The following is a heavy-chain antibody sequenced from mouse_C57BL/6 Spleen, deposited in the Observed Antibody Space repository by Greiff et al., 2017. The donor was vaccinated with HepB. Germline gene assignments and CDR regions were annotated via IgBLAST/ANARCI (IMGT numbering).Heavy chain of an antibody. Sequence: QVTLKECGPGILQSSQTLSLTCSFSGFSLSTSGMGVSWIRQPSGKGLEWLAHIYWDDDKRYNPSLKSRLTISKDTSRNQVFLKITSVDTADTATYYCARRSLYYGSSFDYWGQGTTLTVSS. CDR1: GFSLSTSGMG. J-gene: IGHJ2*01. CDR2: IYWDDDK. D-gene: IGHD1-1*01. V-gene: IGHV8-12*01. CDR3: ARRSLYYGSSFDY.